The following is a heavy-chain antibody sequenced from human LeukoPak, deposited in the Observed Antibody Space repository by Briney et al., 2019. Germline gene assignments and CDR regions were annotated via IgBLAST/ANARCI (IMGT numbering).Heavy chain of an antibody. J-gene: IGHJ4*02. CDR1: GYTFTGYY. Sequence: GASVKVSCKASGYTFTGYYMHWVRQAPGQGLEWMGWINPNSGGTNYAQKFQGWVTMTRDTSISTAYMELSRLRSDDTAVYYCATSSSSSWFYFDYWGQGTLVTVSS. CDR2: INPNSGGT. D-gene: IGHD6-13*01. V-gene: IGHV1-2*04. CDR3: ATSSSSSWFYFDY.